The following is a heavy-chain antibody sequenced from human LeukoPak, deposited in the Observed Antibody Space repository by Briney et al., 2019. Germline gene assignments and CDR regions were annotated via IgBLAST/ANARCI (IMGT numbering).Heavy chain of an antibody. CDR2: ISSISSTI. Sequence: AGRSLRLSCAASGFTFNTYAMNWVRQAPGKGLEWISYISSISSTIYYADSVKGRFTISRDNAKNSLFLQMNSLRDEDTAVYYCARVGYSDYVPDYWGQGTLVTISS. D-gene: IGHD3-16*01. J-gene: IGHJ4*02. CDR1: GFTFNTYA. CDR3: ARVGYSDYVPDY. V-gene: IGHV3-48*02.